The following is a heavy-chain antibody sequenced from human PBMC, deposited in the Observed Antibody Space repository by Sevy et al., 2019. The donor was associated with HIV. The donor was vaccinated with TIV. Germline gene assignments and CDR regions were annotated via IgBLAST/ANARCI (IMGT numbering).Heavy chain of an antibody. V-gene: IGHV3-7*01. CDR3: VRGRRNWGLGGLDV. CDR1: GFTFSDSW. J-gene: IGHJ6*02. Sequence: GGSLRLSCAASGFTFSDSWMTWVRQAPGKGLEWVANIKEDGNEQYYVDSVKGRFTLSRDNAKMSLYLEISSLRVEDTAIYYCVRGRRNWGLGGLDVWGQGTTVTVSS. D-gene: IGHD3-16*01. CDR2: IKEDGNEQ.